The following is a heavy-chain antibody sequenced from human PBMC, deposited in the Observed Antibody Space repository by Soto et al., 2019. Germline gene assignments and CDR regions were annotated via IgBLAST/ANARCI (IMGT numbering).Heavy chain of an antibody. Sequence: SETLSLTCAVYGGSFSGYYWSWIRQPPGKGLEWIGEINHSGSTNYNPSLKSRVTISVDTSKNQFSLKLSSVTAADTAVYYCARRRVRYNWNYGGGNWFDPWGQGTLVTVSS. CDR1: GGSFSGYY. V-gene: IGHV4-34*01. J-gene: IGHJ5*02. CDR3: ARRRVRYNWNYGGGNWFDP. D-gene: IGHD1-7*01. CDR2: INHSGST.